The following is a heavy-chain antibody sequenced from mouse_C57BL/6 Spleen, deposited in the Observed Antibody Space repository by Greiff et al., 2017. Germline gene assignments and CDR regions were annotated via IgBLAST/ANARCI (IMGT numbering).Heavy chain of an antibody. D-gene: IGHD1-1*01. CDR2: ISYDGSN. CDR3: ARRGYYGSDWYFDV. CDR1: GYSITSGYY. Sequence: EVKLMESGPGLVKPSQSLSLTCSVTGYSITSGYYWNWIRQFPGNKLEWMGYISYDGSNNYNPSLKNRISITRDTSKNQFFLKLNSVTTEDTATYYCARRGYYGSDWYFDVWGTGTTVTVSS. V-gene: IGHV3-6*01. J-gene: IGHJ1*03.